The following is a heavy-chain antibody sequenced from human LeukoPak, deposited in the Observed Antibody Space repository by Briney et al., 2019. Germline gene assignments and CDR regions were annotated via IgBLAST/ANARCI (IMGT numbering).Heavy chain of an antibody. D-gene: IGHD2-21*01. J-gene: IGHJ4*02. V-gene: IGHV5-51*01. CDR2: IYPGDSDT. Sequence: GESLKISCKGSGYSFADSWIGWVRQMPGKGLEWMGIIYPGDSDTRYSPSFQGQVSISVDKSISTAYLQWSTLKASDTAMYYCARQCGRPFDYWGQGTLVTVSS. CDR1: GYSFADSW. CDR3: ARQCGRPFDY.